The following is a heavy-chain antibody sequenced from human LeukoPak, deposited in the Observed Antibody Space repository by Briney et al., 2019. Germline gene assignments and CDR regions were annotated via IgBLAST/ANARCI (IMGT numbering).Heavy chain of an antibody. CDR2: VSGSGSYT. CDR1: GFTFSDYY. J-gene: IGHJ4*02. D-gene: IGHD6-13*01. V-gene: IGHV3-11*06. Sequence: GGSLRLSCAASGFTFSDYYMTWIRQAPGKGLEWLSYVSGSGSYTNYADSVKGRFTTSRDNAKNSLYLQMNSLRAEDTAVYYCARVGSIAAAGTPDYWGQGTLVTVSS. CDR3: ARVGSIAAAGTPDY.